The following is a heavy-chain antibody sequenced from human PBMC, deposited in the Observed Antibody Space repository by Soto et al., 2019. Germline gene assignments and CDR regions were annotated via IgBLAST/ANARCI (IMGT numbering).Heavy chain of an antibody. CDR1: GGSISSSSYY. V-gene: IGHV4-39*01. CDR3: AKESPYASVGRSRYYFFDY. J-gene: IGHJ4*02. D-gene: IGHD3-10*01. CDR2: IYYSGST. Sequence: SETLSLSCTVSGGSISSSSYYWGWIRQPPGKGLEWIGSIYYSGSTYYNPSLKSRVTISVDTSKNQFSLKLSSVTAADTAVYYCAKESPYASVGRSRYYFFDYWGQGIQVTAPQ.